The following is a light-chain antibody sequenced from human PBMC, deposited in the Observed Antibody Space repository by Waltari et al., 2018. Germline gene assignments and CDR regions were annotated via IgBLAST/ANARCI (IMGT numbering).Light chain of an antibody. CDR2: KNN. J-gene: IGLJ1*01. V-gene: IGLV1-44*01. Sequence: QSVLTQPPSASETPGQRVTISCSGGSSNIGSNTVTWYQHLPGTAPKLLIYKNNQRPSGVPARFSGSKSGTSASLARSGLQSEDEADYYCAAWDDSLNGLFVFGTGTKVTV. CDR3: AAWDDSLNGLFV. CDR1: SSNIGSNT.